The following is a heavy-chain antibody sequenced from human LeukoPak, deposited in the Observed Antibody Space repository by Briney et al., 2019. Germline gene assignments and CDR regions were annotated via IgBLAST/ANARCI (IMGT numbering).Heavy chain of an antibody. CDR1: GSTFSGSA. V-gene: IGHV3-73*01. CDR2: IRSSANSYAT. Sequence: PGGSLRLSCAASGSTFSGSAIHWVRQASGKGLEWVGRIRSSANSYATIYAASVKGRFSISRDDSKNTAYLQMNSLKTEDTAVYYCTRPAAGYESYAFDLWGQGTMVTVSS. CDR3: TRPAAGYESYAFDL. J-gene: IGHJ3*01. D-gene: IGHD5-12*01.